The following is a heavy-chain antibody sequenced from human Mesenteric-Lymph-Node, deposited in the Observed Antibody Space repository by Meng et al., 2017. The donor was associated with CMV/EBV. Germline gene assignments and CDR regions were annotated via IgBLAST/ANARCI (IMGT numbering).Heavy chain of an antibody. D-gene: IGHD5-18*01. CDR2: IYSGGST. Sequence: GGSLRLSCAASGFTVSSKYMSWVRQAPEKGLEWVSVIYSGGSTYYADSVKGRFTISSDTSKNTLYMQVTNLRAEDTAIYYCAKTPKRGFSYGNYFDLWGRGTLVTVSS. J-gene: IGHJ4*02. V-gene: IGHV3-53*01. CDR1: GFTVSSKY. CDR3: AKTPKRGFSYGNYFDL.